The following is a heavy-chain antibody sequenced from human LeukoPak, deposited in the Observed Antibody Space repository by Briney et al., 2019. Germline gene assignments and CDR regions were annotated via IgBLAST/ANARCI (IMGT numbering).Heavy chain of an antibody. D-gene: IGHD3-22*01. V-gene: IGHV5-51*01. CDR1: GYIFPNYW. Sequence: GESLKISCKGSGYIFPNYWIGWVRQVPGKGLEWMGIIHPGDSDTRYSPSLEGQVTISADKSISTAYLQWSSLKASDTAMYYCGRLWGPDDRIDDWGQGTLVTVSS. CDR3: GRLWGPDDRIDD. CDR2: IHPGDSDT. J-gene: IGHJ4*02.